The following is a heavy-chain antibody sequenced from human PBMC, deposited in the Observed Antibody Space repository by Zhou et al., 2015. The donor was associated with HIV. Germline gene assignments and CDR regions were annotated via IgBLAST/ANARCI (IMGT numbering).Heavy chain of an antibody. CDR2: IIPILGIA. CDR3: AREVCSSTSCYGNWFDP. CDR1: GGTFSSYT. J-gene: IGHJ5*02. D-gene: IGHD2-2*01. V-gene: IGHV1-69*08. Sequence: QVQLVQSGAEVKKPGSSVKVSCKASGGTFSSYTISWVRQAPGQGLEWMGRIIPILGIANYAQKFQGRVTITADKSTSTAYMELSSLRSEDTAVYYCAREVCSSTSCYGNWFDPWGQGNPGSPSPQ.